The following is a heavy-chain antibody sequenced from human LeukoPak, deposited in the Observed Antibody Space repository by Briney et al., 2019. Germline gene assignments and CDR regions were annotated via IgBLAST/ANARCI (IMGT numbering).Heavy chain of an antibody. D-gene: IGHD2-15*01. CDR3: ARGGVEDWFDP. Sequence: GASVKVSCKASGYTFTGYYMHWVRQAPGQGLEWMGWINPNSGGTNYAQKFQGRVTMTRDMSTSTVYMELSSLISEDTAVYYCARGGVEDWFDPWGQGTLVTVSS. V-gene: IGHV1-2*02. J-gene: IGHJ5*02. CDR2: INPNSGGT. CDR1: GYTFTGYY.